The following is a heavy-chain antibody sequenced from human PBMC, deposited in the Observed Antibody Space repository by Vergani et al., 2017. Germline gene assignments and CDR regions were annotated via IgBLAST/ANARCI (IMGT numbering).Heavy chain of an antibody. D-gene: IGHD4-11*01. Sequence: EVQLLQSGGGVIQPGGSVRLSCAASGFTFSSCPMTWVRQAPGKGLEWVSAISARYPSTYYADSVKGRFTISRDNSKNMLYLQMNSLRAEDTAVYYCARDLEPTGSYGMDVWGQXP. J-gene: IGHJ6*02. CDR2: ISARYPST. CDR1: GFTFSSCP. CDR3: ARDLEPTGSYGMDV. V-gene: IGHV3-23*01.